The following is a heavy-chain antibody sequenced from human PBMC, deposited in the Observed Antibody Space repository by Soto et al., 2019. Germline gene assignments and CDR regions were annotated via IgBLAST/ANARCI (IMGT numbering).Heavy chain of an antibody. CDR3: ASPLSLGYCSSTSCYGDYYYMDV. Sequence: GGSLRLSCAASGFTFSDYYMSWIRQAPGKGLEWVSYISSSGSTIYYADSVKGRFTISRDNAKNSLYLQMNSLRAEDTAVYYCASPLSLGYCSSTSCYGDYYYMDVWGKGTTVTVSS. V-gene: IGHV3-11*01. CDR1: GFTFSDYY. J-gene: IGHJ6*03. CDR2: ISSSGSTI. D-gene: IGHD2-2*01.